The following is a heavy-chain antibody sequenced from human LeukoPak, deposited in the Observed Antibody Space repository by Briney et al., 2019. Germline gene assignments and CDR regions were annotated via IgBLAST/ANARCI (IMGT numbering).Heavy chain of an antibody. Sequence: GGSLRLSCAASGFTFSTYAMHWVRQAPGKGLEWVAVTSFDGTTKYYADSVKGRFTVSRDNSKNTLILQMNSLRAEDTAVYYCARGSSTNCYGGDCFYYYMAVWGKGTTVTVSS. J-gene: IGHJ6*03. V-gene: IGHV3-30*04. CDR3: ARGSSTNCYGGDCFYYYMAV. CDR1: GFTFSTYA. D-gene: IGHD2-2*01. CDR2: TSFDGTTK.